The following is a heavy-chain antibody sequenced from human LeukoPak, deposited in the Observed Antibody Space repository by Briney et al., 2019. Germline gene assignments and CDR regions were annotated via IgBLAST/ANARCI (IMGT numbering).Heavy chain of an antibody. CDR1: GFTFSNYI. V-gene: IGHV3-21*01. CDR3: ARELTPGRY. J-gene: IGHJ4*02. CDR2: ISGPSTNK. Sequence: GGSLRLSCAASGFTFSNYIINWVRQAPGKGLEWVSSISGPSTNKFYADSVQGRFTVSRDNAKNSVSLQVNSLRVDDTAVYYCARELTPGRYWGQGTPVTVSS. D-gene: IGHD3-9*01.